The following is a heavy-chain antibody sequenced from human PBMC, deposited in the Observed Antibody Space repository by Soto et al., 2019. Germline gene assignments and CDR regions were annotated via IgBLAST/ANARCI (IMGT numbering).Heavy chain of an antibody. Sequence: SETLSLTCTLSGGSISSGGYYWSWIRQHPGKGLEWIGYIYYSGSTYYNPSLKSRVTISVDTSKNQFSLKLSSVTAADTAVYYCARGIGYSSSWYIDYWGQGTLVTVSS. V-gene: IGHV4-31*03. CDR1: GGSISSGGYY. D-gene: IGHD6-13*01. J-gene: IGHJ4*02. CDR3: ARGIGYSSSWYIDY. CDR2: IYYSGST.